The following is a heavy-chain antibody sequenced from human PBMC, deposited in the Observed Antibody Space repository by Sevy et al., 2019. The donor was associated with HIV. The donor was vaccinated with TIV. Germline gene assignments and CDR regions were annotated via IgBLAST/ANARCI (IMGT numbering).Heavy chain of an antibody. CDR1: GYTLTELS. J-gene: IGHJ4*02. D-gene: IGHD2-2*02. CDR3: ARGGIVVVPAAIQGHLDY. Sequence: ASVKVSCKVSGYTLTELSMHWVRQAPGKGLEWMGGFDPEDGETIYAQKFQGRVTMTEDTSTDTAYMELSSLRSEDTAVYYCARGGIVVVPAAIQGHLDYWGQGTLVTVSS. CDR2: FDPEDGET. V-gene: IGHV1-24*01.